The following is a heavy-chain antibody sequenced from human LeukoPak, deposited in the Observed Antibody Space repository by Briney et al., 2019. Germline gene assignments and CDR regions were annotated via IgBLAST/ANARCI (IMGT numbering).Heavy chain of an antibody. V-gene: IGHV1-8*01. CDR2: MNPNSGNT. J-gene: IGHJ5*02. Sequence: PLASVKVSCKASGYTFTSYDINWVRQATGQGLEWMGWMNPNSGNTGYVQKFQGRVTMTRNTSISTAYMELSSLRSEDTAVYYCAKCGATGSSGYSGRRWFDPWGQGTLVTVSS. CDR3: AKCGATGSSGYSGRRWFDP. D-gene: IGHD3-22*01. CDR1: GYTFTSYD.